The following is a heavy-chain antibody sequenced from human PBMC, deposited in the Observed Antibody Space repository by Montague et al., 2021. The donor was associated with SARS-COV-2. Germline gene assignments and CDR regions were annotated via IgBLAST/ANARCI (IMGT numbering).Heavy chain of an antibody. CDR1: GFIFSSYE. V-gene: IGHV3-48*03. Sequence: SLRLSCAASGFIFSSYEMIWVRQAPGKGLEWISYISSSGGGSTKHYTDSVKGRFTISRDNAKNSLYLQMNSLGVEDTAIYYCARDRDWDDWCGMDVWGQGTTVTVSS. J-gene: IGHJ6*02. CDR3: ARDRDWDDWCGMDV. CDR2: ISSSGGGSTK. D-gene: IGHD2-21*01.